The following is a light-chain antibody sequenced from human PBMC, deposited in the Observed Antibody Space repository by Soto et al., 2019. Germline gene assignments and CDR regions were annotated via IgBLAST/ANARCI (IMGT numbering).Light chain of an antibody. CDR1: QSVSSSY. CDR2: GAS. Sequence: EIVLTQSPGTLSLSPGERATLSCRASQSVSSSYLAWYQQKPGQAPRLLIYGASSRATGIPDRFSGSGSGTDVILTSSRLEPEEFAVYYCQQYGSSPPYTFGQGTKLEIK. V-gene: IGKV3-20*01. CDR3: QQYGSSPPYT. J-gene: IGKJ2*01.